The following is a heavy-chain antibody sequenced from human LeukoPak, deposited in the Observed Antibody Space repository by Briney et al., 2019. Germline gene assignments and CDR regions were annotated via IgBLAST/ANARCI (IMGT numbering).Heavy chain of an antibody. CDR3: VRESRPGGAMGLYHNLDY. Sequence: PEGSLSLSCAGSGFTFSDFWMTWVRQTPGKGLEWVANIKEDGTEKNLVDSVKGRFTISRDNTKNLLFLEMNNLRGDDTAIYYCVRESRPGGAMGLYHNLDYWGQGTLVAVSS. V-gene: IGHV3-7*01. CDR1: GFTFSDFW. D-gene: IGHD1-1*01. CDR2: IKEDGTEK. J-gene: IGHJ4*02.